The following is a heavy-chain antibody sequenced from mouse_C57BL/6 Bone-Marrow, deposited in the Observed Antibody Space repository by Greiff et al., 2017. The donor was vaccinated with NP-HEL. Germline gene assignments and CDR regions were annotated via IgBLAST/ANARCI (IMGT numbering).Heavy chain of an antibody. V-gene: IGHV1-42*01. CDR3: ARGDGYDEGYAMEY. D-gene: IGHD2-2*01. CDR1: GYSFTGYY. J-gene: IGHJ4*01. CDR2: INPSTGGT. Sequence: VQLQQSGPELVKPGASVKISCQASGYSFTGYYMNWVKQSPEKSLEWIGEINPSTGGTTYNQKFKAKATLTVDKSSSTAYMQLKSLTSEDSAVYYCARGDGYDEGYAMEYWGHGTSVTVSS.